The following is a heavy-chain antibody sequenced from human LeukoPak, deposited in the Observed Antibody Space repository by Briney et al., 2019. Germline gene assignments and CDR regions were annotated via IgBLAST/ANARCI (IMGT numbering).Heavy chain of an antibody. D-gene: IGHD1-26*01. V-gene: IGHV3-30*18. Sequence: PGGSLRLSCAASGFTFSSYGMHWVRQAPGKGLEWVAVISYDGSNKYYADSVKGRFTISRDNSKNTLYLQMNSLRAEDTAVYYCAKFGSYYNYWGQGTLVTVSS. J-gene: IGHJ4*02. CDR2: ISYDGSNK. CDR3: AKFGSYYNY. CDR1: GFTFSSYG.